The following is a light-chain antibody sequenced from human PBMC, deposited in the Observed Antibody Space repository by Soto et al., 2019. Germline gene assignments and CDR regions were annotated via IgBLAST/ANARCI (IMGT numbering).Light chain of an antibody. Sequence: QAVLTRPPSASGTPGQRVSISCSGGSSNIGTNTVNWYQHLPGTAPKLLIFSNDERPSGVPDRFSGSKSGTSASLAISGLQSDDEADYYCSTWDDSLNGVVFGGGTKVTVL. CDR2: SND. CDR1: SSNIGTNT. J-gene: IGLJ2*01. V-gene: IGLV1-44*01. CDR3: STWDDSLNGVV.